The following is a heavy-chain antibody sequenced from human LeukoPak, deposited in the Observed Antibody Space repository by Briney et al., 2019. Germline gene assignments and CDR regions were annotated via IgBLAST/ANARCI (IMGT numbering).Heavy chain of an antibody. CDR3: ARDRGSSSLYYYGMDV. CDR2: ISYDGSNK. V-gene: IGHV3-30*04. CDR1: GFTFSSYA. D-gene: IGHD2-15*01. J-gene: IGHJ6*02. Sequence: GGSLRLSCAASGFTFSSYAMSWVRQAPGKGLEWVAVISYDGSNKYYADSVKGRFTISRDNSKNTLYLQMNSLRAEDTAVYYCARDRGSSSLYYYGMDVWGQGTTVTVSS.